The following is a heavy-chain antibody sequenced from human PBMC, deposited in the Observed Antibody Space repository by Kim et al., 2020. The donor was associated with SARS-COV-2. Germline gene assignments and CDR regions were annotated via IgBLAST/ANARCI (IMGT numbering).Heavy chain of an antibody. D-gene: IGHD3-3*01. V-gene: IGHV4-31*03. CDR3: ARAPVIRITIFGVVIDYFDY. CDR2: IYYSGST. CDR1: GGSISSGGYY. Sequence: SETLSLTCTVSGGSISSGGYYWSWIRQHPGKGLEWIGYIYYSGSTYYNPSLKSRVTISVDTSKNQFSLKLSSVTAADTAAYYCARAPVIRITIFGVVIDYFDYWGQGTLVTVSS. J-gene: IGHJ4*02.